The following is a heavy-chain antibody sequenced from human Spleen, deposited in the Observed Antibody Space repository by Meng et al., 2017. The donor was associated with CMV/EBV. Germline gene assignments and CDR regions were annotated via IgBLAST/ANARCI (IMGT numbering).Heavy chain of an antibody. J-gene: IGHJ3*02. CDR3: AKSTRGTAFDI. D-gene: IGHD3-10*01. CDR2: ISWNSGSI. Sequence: SLRLSCAASGFTFDDYAMHWVRQAPGKGLEWVSGISWNSGSIGYADSVKGRFTISRDNAKNSLYLQMNSLRAEDTALYYCAKSTRGTAFDIWGQGTMATVSS. CDR1: GFTFDDYA. V-gene: IGHV3-9*01.